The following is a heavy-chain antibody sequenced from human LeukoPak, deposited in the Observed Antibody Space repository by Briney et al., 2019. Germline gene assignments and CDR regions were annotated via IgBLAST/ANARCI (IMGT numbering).Heavy chain of an antibody. CDR3: AKDFVPHGGSYFPGFDY. J-gene: IGHJ4*02. CDR2: ISNSGDRT. V-gene: IGHV3-23*01. Sequence: QAGGSLRLSCAASGFTFSSYAMNWVRQAPGKGLEWVSTISNSGDRTYYADSVKGRFTISRDNSKNTLYLQMNSLRTEDTAVYYCAKDFVPHGGSYFPGFDYWGQGTLVIVSS. D-gene: IGHD1-26*01. CDR1: GFTFSSYA.